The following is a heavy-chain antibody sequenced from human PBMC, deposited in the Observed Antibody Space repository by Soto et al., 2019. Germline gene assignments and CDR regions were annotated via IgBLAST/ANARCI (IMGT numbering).Heavy chain of an antibody. CDR1: GFTFTSYA. D-gene: IGHD3-10*01. V-gene: IGHV3-23*01. CDR2: IRATADSP. Sequence: GGSLRLSCAASGFTFTSYAMTWVRQAPGKGLEWVSGIRATADSPYYADSVKGRFTISRDNTNNTLYLQMNSLRAEDTAVYYYARAPRNYGSGSYINYFDYWGQGTLVTVSS. J-gene: IGHJ4*02. CDR3: ARAPRNYGSGSYINYFDY.